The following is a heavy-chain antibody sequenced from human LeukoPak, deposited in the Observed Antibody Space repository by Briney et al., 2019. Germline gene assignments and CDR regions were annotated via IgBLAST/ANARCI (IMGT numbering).Heavy chain of an antibody. Sequence: AGGSLRLSCAASGFTVSSNYISWVRQAPGKGLEWVSAIYSGGHIYYADSVKGRFTISRDNSKNTLYLQMNSLRGEDTAVYYCAGKQGSGSLRPVDYWGQGTLVTVSS. D-gene: IGHD3-10*01. V-gene: IGHV3-53*01. CDR1: GFTVSSNY. J-gene: IGHJ4*02. CDR2: IYSGGHI. CDR3: AGKQGSGSLRPVDY.